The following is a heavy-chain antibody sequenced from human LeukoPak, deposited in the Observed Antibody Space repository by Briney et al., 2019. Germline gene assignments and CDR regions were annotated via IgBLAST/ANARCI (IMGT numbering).Heavy chain of an antibody. D-gene: IGHD3-9*01. CDR1: GFTFSSYG. CDR3: ARDQRYFDRDAFDI. CDR2: ISSSSSYI. Sequence: GGSLRLSCAASGFTFSSYGMHWVRQAPGKGLEWVSSISSSSSYIYYADSVKGRFTISRDNAKNSLYLQMNSLRAEDTAVYYCARDQRYFDRDAFDIWGQGTMVTVSS. V-gene: IGHV3-21*01. J-gene: IGHJ3*02.